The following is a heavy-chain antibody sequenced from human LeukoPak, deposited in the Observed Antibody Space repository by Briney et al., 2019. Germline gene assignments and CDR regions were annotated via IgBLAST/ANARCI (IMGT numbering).Heavy chain of an antibody. V-gene: IGHV3-9*01. Sequence: GRSLRLSCAASGFTFDDYAMHWVRQAPGKGLEWVSGISWNSGSIGYADSVKGRFTISRDNSKSTLYLQMNSLIVEDTAVYYCATNPKWQQLVLGNCYYYYMDVWGKGTTVTVS. CDR2: ISWNSGSI. CDR1: GFTFDDYA. CDR3: ATNPKWQQLVLGNCYYYYMDV. D-gene: IGHD6-13*01. J-gene: IGHJ6*03.